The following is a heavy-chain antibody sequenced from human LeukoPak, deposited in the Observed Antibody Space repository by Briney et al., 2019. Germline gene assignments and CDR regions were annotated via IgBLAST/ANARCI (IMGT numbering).Heavy chain of an antibody. Sequence: SETLSLTCTVSGGTISSYYWNWIRQPPGKGLEWIGYIFYSGSTNYNPSLKSRVTLSVDTSKNQFSLKLGSVTAADTAVYYCARQPYMLGAYYFDYWGQGTLVTVSS. V-gene: IGHV4-59*08. D-gene: IGHD1-26*01. CDR1: GGTISSYY. CDR3: ARQPYMLGAYYFDY. J-gene: IGHJ4*02. CDR2: IFYSGST.